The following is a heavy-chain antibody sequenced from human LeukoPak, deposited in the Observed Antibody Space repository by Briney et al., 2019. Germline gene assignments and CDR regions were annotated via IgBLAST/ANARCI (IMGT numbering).Heavy chain of an antibody. Sequence: GESLKISCKGSGYSFTTYWIGWVRHMPGKGLEWMGIIYPGDSDTRYSPSFQGQVTISADKSISTAYLQWSSLKASDTAMCYCARLLQGAYNYDSSGYEYFQHWGQGTLVTVSS. J-gene: IGHJ1*01. V-gene: IGHV5-51*01. CDR3: ARLLQGAYNYDSSGYEYFQH. CDR1: GYSFTTYW. D-gene: IGHD3-22*01. CDR2: IYPGDSDT.